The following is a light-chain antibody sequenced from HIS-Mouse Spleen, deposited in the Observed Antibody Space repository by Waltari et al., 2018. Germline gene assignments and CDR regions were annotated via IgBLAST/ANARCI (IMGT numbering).Light chain of an antibody. CDR3: YSTDSSGNHRV. CDR1: ALPQKY. Sequence: SYELTQPPSVSVSPGQTARIPFSGAALPQKYPYWYQQKSGQAPVLVIYEDSKRPSGIPERFSGSSSGTMATLTISGAQVEDEADYYCYSTDSSGNHRVFGGGTKLTVL. CDR2: EDS. V-gene: IGLV3-10*01. J-gene: IGLJ2*01.